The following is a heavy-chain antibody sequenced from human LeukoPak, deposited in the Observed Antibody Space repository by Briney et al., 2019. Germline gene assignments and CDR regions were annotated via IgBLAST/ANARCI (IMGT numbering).Heavy chain of an antibody. V-gene: IGHV3-33*01. J-gene: IGHJ4*02. CDR3: ARDQGTSGGWPAVGRMGYFDY. D-gene: IGHD6-19*01. CDR1: GFIFSSSG. Sequence: PGGSLRLPCAASGFIFSSSGMHWVSQTPGKGLEWVGIIWYDGSNKYYADSVKGRFTISRDNAKNTVYLQMNSLRVEDTAVYYCARDQGTSGGWPAVGRMGYFDYWGQGTLVTVSS. CDR2: IWYDGSNK.